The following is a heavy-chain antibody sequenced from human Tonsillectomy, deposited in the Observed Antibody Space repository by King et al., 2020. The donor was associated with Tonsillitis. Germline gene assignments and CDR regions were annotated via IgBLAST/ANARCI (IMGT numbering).Heavy chain of an antibody. V-gene: IGHV3-33*08. CDR2: IWYDGSKR. J-gene: IGHJ6*02. Sequence: VQLVESGGGVVQPGRSLRLSCAASGFAFSYYGMHWVRQAPGKGLEWVAVIWYDGSKRYYADSVKGRFTLSRDNSKNTLYLQMNSLRAEDTAVYYCARAPGVAAAAAEEDYYYGMDVWGQGTTVTVSS. D-gene: IGHD6-13*01. CDR3: ARAPGVAAAAAEEDYYYGMDV. CDR1: GFAFSYYG.